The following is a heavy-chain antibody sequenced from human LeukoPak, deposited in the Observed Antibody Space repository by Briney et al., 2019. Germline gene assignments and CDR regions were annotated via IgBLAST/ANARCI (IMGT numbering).Heavy chain of an antibody. D-gene: IGHD4/OR15-4a*01. Sequence: GGSLRLSCAASGFTFSSYTMNWVRQAPGKGLEWVSSISSRGSDIYYADSVKGRFTISRDNAKNSLYLQMNSLRAEDTAVYYCARSDYGSNRAYWGQGTLVTVSS. V-gene: IGHV3-21*01. J-gene: IGHJ4*02. CDR3: ARSDYGSNRAY. CDR1: GFTFSSYT. CDR2: ISSRGSDI.